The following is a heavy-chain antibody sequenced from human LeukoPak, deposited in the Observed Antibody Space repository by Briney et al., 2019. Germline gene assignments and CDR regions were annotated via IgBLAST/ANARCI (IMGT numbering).Heavy chain of an antibody. J-gene: IGHJ4*02. CDR3: ARQTGSGLFILP. Sequence: SETLCLTCTVSGGSISSSSYYWGWIRQPPGKGLEWIGSIYYSGRTYYNPSLKSRVTISVDTSKNQFSLNLYSVTAADTAVYYCARQTGSGLFILPGGQGTLVTVSS. D-gene: IGHD3/OR15-3a*01. V-gene: IGHV4-39*07. CDR2: IYYSGRT. CDR1: GGSISSSSYY.